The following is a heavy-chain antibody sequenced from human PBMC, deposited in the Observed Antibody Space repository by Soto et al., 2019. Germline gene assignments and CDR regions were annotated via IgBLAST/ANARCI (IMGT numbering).Heavy chain of an antibody. D-gene: IGHD2-15*01. J-gene: IGHJ4*02. Sequence: SETLSLTCTVSGGSMNAHFWSWIRQSAGKGLEWIGHIHISGTTTYNPSLKGRVTMSLDPPKNQLSLKLTSVTAADTAVYYCARINGGSPDFWGQGTLVTVSS. CDR3: ARINGGSPDF. CDR1: GGSMNAHF. V-gene: IGHV4-4*07. CDR2: IHISGTT.